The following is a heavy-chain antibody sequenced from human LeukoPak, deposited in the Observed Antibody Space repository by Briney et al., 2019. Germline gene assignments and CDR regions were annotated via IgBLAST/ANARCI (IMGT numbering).Heavy chain of an antibody. CDR1: GYTFTSYD. V-gene: IGHV1-8*01. J-gene: IGHJ5*02. Sequence: ASVKVSCKASGYTFTSYDINWVRQATGQGREWMGWMNPNSGNTGYAQKFQGRVTMTRNTSISTAYMELSSLRSEDTAVYYCARDGEVDTAINWFDPWGQGTLVTVSS. D-gene: IGHD5-18*01. CDR2: MNPNSGNT. CDR3: ARDGEVDTAINWFDP.